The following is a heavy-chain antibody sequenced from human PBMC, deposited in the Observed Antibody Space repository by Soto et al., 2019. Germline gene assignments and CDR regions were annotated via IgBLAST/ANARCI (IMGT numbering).Heavy chain of an antibody. D-gene: IGHD6-6*01. V-gene: IGHV1-18*01. CDR1: GYTFTSYG. Sequence: QVQLMQSGPEVKKPGASVKVSCKASGYTFTSYGISWVRQAPGQGLEWMGWISTYNGNPNYAQKLQGRVTMTTDTSTSTAYMELRSLRSDDTAVFYCARAPLYSTSPKSAFDIWGQGTVVTVSS. CDR3: ARAPLYSTSPKSAFDI. J-gene: IGHJ3*02. CDR2: ISTYNGNP.